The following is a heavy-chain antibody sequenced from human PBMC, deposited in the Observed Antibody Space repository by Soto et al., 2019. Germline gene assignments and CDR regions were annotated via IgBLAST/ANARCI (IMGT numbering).Heavy chain of an antibody. CDR1: GYTFTSYD. V-gene: IGHV1-8*01. D-gene: IGHD5-18*01. Sequence: ASVKVSCKASGYTFTSYDINWVRQATGQGLEWMGWMNPNSGNTGYAQKFQGRVTMTRNTSISTAYMELSSLRSEDTAVYYCARVFRYSYGLFLYYYYGMDVWGQGTTVTVSS. CDR2: MNPNSGNT. J-gene: IGHJ6*02. CDR3: ARVFRYSYGLFLYYYYGMDV.